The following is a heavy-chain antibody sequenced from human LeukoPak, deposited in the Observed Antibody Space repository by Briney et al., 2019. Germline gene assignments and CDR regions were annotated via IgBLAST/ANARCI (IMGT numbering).Heavy chain of an antibody. CDR1: GYSFSNYW. D-gene: IGHD3-10*01. V-gene: IGHV5-51*01. CDR3: ARRGRGGSGSLYYFDY. J-gene: IGHJ4*02. Sequence: WESLKISCKGSGYSFSNYWIGWVRQMPGKGLEWMGIIFPGDSEIRYSPSFQGQVTISVDKSITTAYLQWSSLEASDTATYYCARRGRGGSGSLYYFDYWGQGTLVTVSS. CDR2: IFPGDSEI.